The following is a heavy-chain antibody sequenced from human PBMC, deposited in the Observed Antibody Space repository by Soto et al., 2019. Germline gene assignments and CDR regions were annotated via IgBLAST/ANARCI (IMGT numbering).Heavy chain of an antibody. J-gene: IGHJ3*02. V-gene: IGHV1-46*01. Sequence: QVQLVQSGAEVKKPGASVKVSCKASGYTFTSYYMHWVRQAPGQGLEWMGIINPSGGSTSYAQKFQGRVTMTRDTSTSTVDMELSSLRSEDTAVYYCAREAGCSGGSCYRAAFDIWGQGTMVTVSS. CDR1: GYTFTSYY. D-gene: IGHD2-15*01. CDR3: AREAGCSGGSCYRAAFDI. CDR2: INPSGGST.